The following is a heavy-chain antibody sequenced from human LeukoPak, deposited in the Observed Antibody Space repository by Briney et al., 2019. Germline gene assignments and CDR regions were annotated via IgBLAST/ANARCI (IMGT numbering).Heavy chain of an antibody. J-gene: IGHJ3*02. CDR1: GFTFSSYG. D-gene: IGHD6-6*01. V-gene: IGHV3-30*02. CDR2: IRYDGSNK. Sequence: PGGSLRLSCAASGFTFSSYGMHWVRQAPGKGLEWVAFIRYDGSNKYYADSVKGRFTISRDNSKNTLYLQMTSLRAEDTAVYYCAKEGTGAAASPDAFDIWGQGTMVTVSS. CDR3: AKEGTGAAASPDAFDI.